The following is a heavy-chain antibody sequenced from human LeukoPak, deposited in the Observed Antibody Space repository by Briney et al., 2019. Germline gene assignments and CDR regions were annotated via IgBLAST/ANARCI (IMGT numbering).Heavy chain of an antibody. CDR1: GGSISSSSYY. V-gene: IGHV4-39*01. Sequence: SETLSLTCTVSGGSISSSSYYWGWIRQPPGKGLEWIGSIYYSGSTYHNPSLKSRVTISVDTSKNQFSLKLSSVTAADTAVYYCVRGQRTTDLAFDYWGQGTLVTVSS. CDR3: VRGQRTTDLAFDY. J-gene: IGHJ4*02. CDR2: IYYSGST. D-gene: IGHD2/OR15-2a*01.